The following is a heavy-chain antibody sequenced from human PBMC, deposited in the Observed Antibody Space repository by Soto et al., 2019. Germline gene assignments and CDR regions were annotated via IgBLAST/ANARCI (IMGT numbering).Heavy chain of an antibody. V-gene: IGHV4-59*11. Sequence: QVQLQESGPGLVKPSETLSLTCTVSGGSISTHYWSWIRQPPGKGLEWIGYIYYNGNTNYNPSLKSRVTMSVDTSKSQISLKLSSVTAADTAVYYCTRANWYSEYWGQGTLVTVSS. CDR1: GGSISTHY. J-gene: IGHJ4*02. CDR3: TRANWYSEY. D-gene: IGHD7-27*01. CDR2: IYYNGNT.